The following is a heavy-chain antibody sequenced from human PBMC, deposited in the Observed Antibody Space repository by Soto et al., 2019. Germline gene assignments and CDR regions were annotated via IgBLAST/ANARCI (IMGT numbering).Heavy chain of an antibody. Sequence: SGPTLVNPTQTLTLTCTFSGFSLSTSGVGVGWIRQPPGKALEWPALIYWDDDKRYSPSLKSRLTITKDTSKNQVVLTMTNMDPLDTATYYCARLITMVRGATGFDPWGQGTLVTVSS. CDR3: ARLITMVRGATGFDP. CDR1: GFSLSTSGVG. D-gene: IGHD3-10*01. V-gene: IGHV2-5*02. CDR2: IYWDDDK. J-gene: IGHJ5*02.